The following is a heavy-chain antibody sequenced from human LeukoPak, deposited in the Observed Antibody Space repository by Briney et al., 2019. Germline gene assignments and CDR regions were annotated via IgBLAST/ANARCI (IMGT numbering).Heavy chain of an antibody. CDR3: ARVRRVEGYYDSGGYSYFDY. Sequence: ASVKVSCKASGYTFTGYYMHWVRQAPGQGLEWMGWISAYNGNTNYAQKLQGRVTMTTDTSTSTAYMELRSLRSDDTAVYYCARVRRVEGYYDSGGYSYFDYWGQGTLVTVSS. J-gene: IGHJ4*02. CDR1: GYTFTGYY. CDR2: ISAYNGNT. V-gene: IGHV1-18*04. D-gene: IGHD3-22*01.